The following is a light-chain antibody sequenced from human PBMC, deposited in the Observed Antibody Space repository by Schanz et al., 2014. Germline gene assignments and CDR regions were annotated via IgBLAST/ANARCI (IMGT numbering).Light chain of an antibody. V-gene: IGLV1-40*01. CDR3: QSYDSSLSGWV. CDR1: SSNIGAGYD. CDR2: GNS. J-gene: IGLJ3*02. Sequence: QSVVTQPPSVSGAPGQRVTISCTGSSSNIGAGYDVHWYQQLPGTAPKLLIYGNSNRPSGVPDRFSGSKSGTSASLAITGLQTADEADYYCQSYDSSLSGWVLGGGTKLTVL.